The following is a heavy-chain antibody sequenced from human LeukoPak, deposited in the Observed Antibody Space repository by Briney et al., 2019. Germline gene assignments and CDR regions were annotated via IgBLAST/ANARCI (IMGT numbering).Heavy chain of an antibody. CDR1: GGSISSSY. D-gene: IGHD3-22*01. Sequence: SETLSLTCSVSGGSISSSYWSWIRQPAGKGLEWIGRIYTSGSTNYNPSLKSRVTMSVDTSKNQFSLKLSSVTAADTAVYYCARDRYYYDSSGKFDYWGQGTLVTVSS. CDR2: IYTSGST. J-gene: IGHJ4*02. CDR3: ARDRYYYDSSGKFDY. V-gene: IGHV4-4*07.